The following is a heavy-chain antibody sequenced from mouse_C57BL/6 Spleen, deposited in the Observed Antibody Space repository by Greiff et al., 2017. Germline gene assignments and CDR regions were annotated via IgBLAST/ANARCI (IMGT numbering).Heavy chain of an antibody. Sequence: DVQLVESGGGLVKPGGSLKLSCAASGFTFSDYGMHWVRQAPEKGLEWVAYISSGSSTIYYADTVKGRFTISRDNAKNTLFLQMTSLRSEDTAMYYCARGYDYRLDYWGKGTTLTVSS. CDR3: ARGYDYRLDY. V-gene: IGHV5-17*01. J-gene: IGHJ2*01. D-gene: IGHD2-4*01. CDR1: GFTFSDYG. CDR2: ISSGSSTI.